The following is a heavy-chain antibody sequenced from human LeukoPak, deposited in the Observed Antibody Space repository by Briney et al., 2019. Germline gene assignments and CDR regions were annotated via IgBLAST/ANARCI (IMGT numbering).Heavy chain of an antibody. V-gene: IGHV1-2*02. Sequence: ASVKVSCKASGYSFTGHYMHWVRQAPGQGLEWMGWINPKSGGTNYAQKFQGRVTMTRDTSISTAYMDMSSLRSDDTAVYYCATYCTNGVCYTGGAFDIWGQGTMVTVSS. J-gene: IGHJ3*02. D-gene: IGHD2-8*01. CDR3: ATYCTNGVCYTGGAFDI. CDR1: GYSFTGHY. CDR2: INPKSGGT.